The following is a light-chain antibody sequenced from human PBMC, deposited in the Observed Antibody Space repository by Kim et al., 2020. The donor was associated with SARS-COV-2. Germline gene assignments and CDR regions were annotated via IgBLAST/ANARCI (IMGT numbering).Light chain of an antibody. J-gene: IGLJ2*01. CDR2: QGS. V-gene: IGLV3-1*01. Sequence: SYELTQPPSVSVSPGQTARITCSGDKLGDKYACWYQQKPGQSPVLVIYQGSKRPSGIPERFSGSNSGNTATLTISGTQAMDEADYYCQAWDSSTVVFGGG. CDR3: QAWDSSTVV. CDR1: KLGDKY.